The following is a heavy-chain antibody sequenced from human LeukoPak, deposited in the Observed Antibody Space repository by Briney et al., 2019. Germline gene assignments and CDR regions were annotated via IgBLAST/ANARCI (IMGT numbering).Heavy chain of an antibody. CDR2: ISSIGSTI. CDR1: GFTFSSYE. V-gene: IGHV3-48*03. CDR3: ASKGRYCSGGSCYGPWGYYFDY. J-gene: IGHJ4*02. D-gene: IGHD2-15*01. Sequence: GGSLRLSCAASGFTFSSYEMNWVRQAPGKGLEWVSYISSIGSTIYYADSVKGRFTISRDNAKNSLYLQMNSLRAEDTAVYYCASKGRYCSGGSCYGPWGYYFDYWGQGTLVTVSS.